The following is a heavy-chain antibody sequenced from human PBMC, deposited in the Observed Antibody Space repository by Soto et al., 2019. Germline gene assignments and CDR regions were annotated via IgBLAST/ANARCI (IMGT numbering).Heavy chain of an antibody. V-gene: IGHV3-23*01. CDR1: GFTFNNYA. D-gene: IGHD3-10*01. Sequence: EVQLLESGGGLVQPGGSLRLSCAASGFTFNNYAMTWVRQAPGKGLEWVSAISGGGDTTAYADSVKGRLTVSRDGSKNTLYLQMSSLRAEDTALYYCAKGRGGSGSLTPRVDFWGQGTLGTVSS. J-gene: IGHJ4*02. CDR3: AKGRGGSGSLTPRVDF. CDR2: ISGGGDTT.